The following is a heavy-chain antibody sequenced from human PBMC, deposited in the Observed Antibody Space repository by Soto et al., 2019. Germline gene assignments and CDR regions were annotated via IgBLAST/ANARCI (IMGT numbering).Heavy chain of an antibody. J-gene: IGHJ5*02. D-gene: IGHD4-17*01. V-gene: IGHV1-58*02. Sequence: GASVKVSCKASGFTFTSSAMQWVRQARGQRLEWIGWIVVGSGNTNYAQKFQERVTITRDTSTSTAYMELRSLRSDDTAVYYCARDVTLRDWPLFDPWGQGTLVTVSS. CDR1: GFTFTSSA. CDR2: IVVGSGNT. CDR3: ARDVTLRDWPLFDP.